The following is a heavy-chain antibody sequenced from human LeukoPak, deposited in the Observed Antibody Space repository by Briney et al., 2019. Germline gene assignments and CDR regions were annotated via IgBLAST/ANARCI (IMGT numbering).Heavy chain of an antibody. CDR3: ASYSTSWYR. J-gene: IGHJ4*02. CDR2: ITSNGGNT. CDR1: GFTFSNYA. D-gene: IGHD6-13*01. V-gene: IGHV3-64*01. Sequence: PGGSLGLSCAASGFTFSNYAMFWVRQAPGKGLESVSGITSNGGNTYYVNSVKGRFTVSRDNSKNTLYLQMGSLRTEDMAVYFCASYSTSWYRWGQGTLVTVSS.